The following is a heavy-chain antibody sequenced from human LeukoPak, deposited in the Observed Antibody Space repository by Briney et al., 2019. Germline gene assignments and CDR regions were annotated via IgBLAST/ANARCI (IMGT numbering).Heavy chain of an antibody. V-gene: IGHV4-31*11. CDR3: ARSRSGWYGSDAFDI. J-gene: IGHJ3*02. CDR1: GGSISSGGYY. Sequence: SETLSLTCAVSGGSISSGGYYWSWIRQHPGKGLEWIGYIYYSGSTYYNPSLKSRVTISVDTSKNQFSLKLSSVTAADTAVYYCARSRSGWYGSDAFDIWGQGTMVTVSS. D-gene: IGHD6-19*01. CDR2: IYYSGST.